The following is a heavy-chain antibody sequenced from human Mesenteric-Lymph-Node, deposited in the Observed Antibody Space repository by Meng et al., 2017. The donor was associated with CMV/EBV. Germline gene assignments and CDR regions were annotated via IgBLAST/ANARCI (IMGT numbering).Heavy chain of an antibody. Sequence: ASVKVSCKASGYTFTSYYMHWVRQAPGQGLEGMGIINPSGGSTTYAQKFQGRVTMTRDTSTSTVYMELSSLRSEDTAVYYCAREEGTTGTRLTGYYYYGMDVWGQGTTVTVSS. CDR2: INPSGGST. V-gene: IGHV1-46*01. D-gene: IGHD1-1*01. CDR1: GYTFTSYY. J-gene: IGHJ6*02. CDR3: AREEGTTGTRLTGYYYYGMDV.